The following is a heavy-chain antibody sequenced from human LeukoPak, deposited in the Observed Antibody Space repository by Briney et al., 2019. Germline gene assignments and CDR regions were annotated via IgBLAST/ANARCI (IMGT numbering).Heavy chain of an antibody. Sequence: PGGSLRLSCAASGFFFSNYAMTWVRQAPGKGLEWVSGISGSGGSTYYADSMKGRFTISRDNSKNTLYLQMNSLRAEDTAVYYCAKDRQARGSSGYYGGVNFDFWGQGTLVTVSS. CDR2: ISGSGGST. CDR1: GFFFSNYA. CDR3: AKDRQARGSSGYYGGVNFDF. D-gene: IGHD3-22*01. J-gene: IGHJ4*02. V-gene: IGHV3-23*01.